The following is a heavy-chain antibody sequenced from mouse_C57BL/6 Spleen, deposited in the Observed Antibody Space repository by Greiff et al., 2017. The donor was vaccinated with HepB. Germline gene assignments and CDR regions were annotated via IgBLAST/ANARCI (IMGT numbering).Heavy chain of an antibody. J-gene: IGHJ3*01. Sequence: QVQLKQSGAELVRPGASVKLSCKASGYTFTDYYINWVKQRPGQGLEWIARIYPGSGNTYYNEKFKGKATLTAEKSSSTAYMQLSSLTSEDSAVYFCAREGIYYDYDDGAWFAYWGQGTLVTVSA. CDR3: AREGIYYDYDDGAWFAY. D-gene: IGHD2-4*01. V-gene: IGHV1-76*01. CDR2: IYPGSGNT. CDR1: GYTFTDYY.